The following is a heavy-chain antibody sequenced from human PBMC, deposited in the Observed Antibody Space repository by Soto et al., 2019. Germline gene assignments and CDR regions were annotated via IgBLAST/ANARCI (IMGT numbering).Heavy chain of an antibody. J-gene: IGHJ4*02. CDR1: GYSFTSYW. Sequence: GESLKISCKGSGYSFTSYWIGWVRQMPGKGLEWMGIIYPGDPDTRYSPSFQGQVTISADKSISTAYLQWSSLKASDTAMYYCARHGRYDFWSGPNDYWGQGTLVTVSS. CDR3: ARHGRYDFWSGPNDY. V-gene: IGHV5-51*01. D-gene: IGHD3-3*01. CDR2: IYPGDPDT.